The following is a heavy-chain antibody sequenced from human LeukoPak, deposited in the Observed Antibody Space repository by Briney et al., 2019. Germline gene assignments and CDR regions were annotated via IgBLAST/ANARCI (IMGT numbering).Heavy chain of an antibody. Sequence: PGGSLRLSCAASGFTFSSYAMSWVRQAPGKGLEWVSDISGSGGSTYYADSVKGRFTISRDNSKNTLYLQMNSLRAEDTAVYYCAKSIVVVITTYYFDYWGQGTLVTASS. J-gene: IGHJ4*02. D-gene: IGHD3-22*01. CDR1: GFTFSSYA. CDR2: ISGSGGST. V-gene: IGHV3-23*01. CDR3: AKSIVVVITTYYFDY.